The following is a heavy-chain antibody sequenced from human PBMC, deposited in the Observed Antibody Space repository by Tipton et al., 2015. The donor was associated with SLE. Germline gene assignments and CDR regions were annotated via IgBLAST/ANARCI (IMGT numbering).Heavy chain of an antibody. CDR3: AKNSGSYYFDD. Sequence: TLSLTCAVSGGSISSGGYSWSWIRQPPGKGLEWIGYIYHSGSTYYNPSLKSRVTISVDRSKNQFSLKLNSVTAADTAVYYCAKNSGSYYFDDWGQGTLVTVSS. CDR1: GGSISSGGYS. D-gene: IGHD3-10*01. V-gene: IGHV4-30-2*01. CDR2: IYHSGST. J-gene: IGHJ4*02.